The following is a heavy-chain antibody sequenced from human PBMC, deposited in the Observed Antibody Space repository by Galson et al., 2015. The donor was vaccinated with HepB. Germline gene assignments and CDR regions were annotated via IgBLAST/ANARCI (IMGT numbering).Heavy chain of an antibody. CDR3: ARGFITIFGVVTSYYYYYGMDV. CDR2: ISAYNGNT. J-gene: IGHJ6*02. V-gene: IGHV1-18*04. Sequence: SVKVSCKASGYTFTSYGISWVRQAPGQGLEWMGWISAYNGNTNYAQKLQGRVTMTTDTSTSTAYMELSSLRSEDTAVYYCARGFITIFGVVTSYYYYYGMDVWGQGTTVTVSS. D-gene: IGHD3-3*01. CDR1: GYTFTSYG.